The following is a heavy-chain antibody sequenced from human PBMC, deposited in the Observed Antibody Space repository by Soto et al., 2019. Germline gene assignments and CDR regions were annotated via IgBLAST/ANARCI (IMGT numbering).Heavy chain of an antibody. D-gene: IGHD1-1*01. J-gene: IGHJ5*02. CDR3: VRDGTKTLRDWFDP. CDR2: IYATGTT. V-gene: IGHV4-4*07. Sequence: SETLSLTCTVSGASISGFYWSWIRKSAGKGLEWIGRIYATGTTAYNPSLRSRVMMSVDTSKKQFSLKLRSVTAADTAVYYCVRDGTKTLRDWFDPWGQGISVTVSS. CDR1: GASISGFY.